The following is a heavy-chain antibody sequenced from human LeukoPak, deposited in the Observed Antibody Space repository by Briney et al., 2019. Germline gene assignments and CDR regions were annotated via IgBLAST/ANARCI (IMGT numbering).Heavy chain of an antibody. D-gene: IGHD3-22*01. Sequence: PGGSLRLSCAASGFTFSSYWMSWVRQAPGKGLEWVANINQDGSEKYYVDSVKGRFTISRDNAKNSLYLQMNSLRAEDTAVYYCARTSYYDSSGTFDYWGQGTLVTVSS. J-gene: IGHJ4*02. CDR1: GFTFSSYW. V-gene: IGHV3-7*01. CDR2: INQDGSEK. CDR3: ARTSYYDSSGTFDY.